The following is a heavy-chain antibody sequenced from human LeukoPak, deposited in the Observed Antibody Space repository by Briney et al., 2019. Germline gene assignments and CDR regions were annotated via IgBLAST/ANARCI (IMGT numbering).Heavy chain of an antibody. CDR3: ARNTAGFDY. J-gene: IGHJ4*02. CDR1: GFIFSSFW. CDR2: INQDGNEK. V-gene: IGHV3-7*03. Sequence: GGSLRLSCAGSGFIFSSFWMSWVRQAPGKGLEWVANINQDGNEKYCVDSVKGRFTISRDSVKNSLYLQMNSLRVEDTAVYYCARNTAGFDYWGQGALVTVSS.